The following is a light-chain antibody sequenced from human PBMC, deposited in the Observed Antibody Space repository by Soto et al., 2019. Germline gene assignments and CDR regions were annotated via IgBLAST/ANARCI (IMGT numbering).Light chain of an antibody. Sequence: EIVMTQSPATLSVSPGERATLSCRASQSISGELAWYQQKPGQAPRLLIYGASTGATGVPDRFSGSGSGSDFTIIISGLQYDDSAVYCRQHGDEWPRTFGQGTRLDIK. CDR3: QHGDEWPRT. CDR2: GAS. CDR1: QSISGE. J-gene: IGKJ2*02. V-gene: IGKV3-15*01.